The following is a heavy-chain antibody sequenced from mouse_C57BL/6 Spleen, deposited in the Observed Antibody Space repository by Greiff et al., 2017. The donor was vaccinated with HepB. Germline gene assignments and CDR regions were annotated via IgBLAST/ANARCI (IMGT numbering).Heavy chain of an antibody. D-gene: IGHD1-1*02. J-gene: IGHJ3*01. Sequence: VQLQQSGAELVRPGASVKLSCTASGFNIKDYYMHWVKQRPEQGLEWIGRIDPEDGDTEYAPKFQGKATMTADTSSNTAYLQLSSLTSEDTAVYYCTTWPGGGFAWFAYWGQGTLVTVSA. CDR2: IDPEDGDT. CDR3: TTWPGGGFAWFAY. V-gene: IGHV14-1*01. CDR1: GFNIKDYY.